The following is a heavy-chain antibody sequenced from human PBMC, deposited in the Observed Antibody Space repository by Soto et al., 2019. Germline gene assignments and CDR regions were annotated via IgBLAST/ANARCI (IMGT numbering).Heavy chain of an antibody. D-gene: IGHD3-16*01. J-gene: IGHJ5*01. V-gene: IGHV3-23*01. CDR2: ISDDGSRT. CDR3: VKGGWLDF. CDR1: GFSFSTFE. Sequence: EVQLLESGGGLAQPGGSLRLSCAASGFSFSTFEMSWVRQAPGRGLEWVSFISDDGSRTYYADAVKGRFTISRDNSKHTLSLQMNSLTAEDTAVYACVKGGWLDFWGQGNLVTVSS.